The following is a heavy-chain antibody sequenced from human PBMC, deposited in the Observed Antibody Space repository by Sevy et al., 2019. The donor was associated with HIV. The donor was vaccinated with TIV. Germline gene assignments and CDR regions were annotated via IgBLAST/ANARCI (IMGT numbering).Heavy chain of an antibody. CDR2: INSDGSST. CDR3: AREIKQSGSSGKDAFDI. D-gene: IGHD1-26*01. J-gene: IGHJ3*02. CDR1: GFTFSSYW. V-gene: IGHV3-74*01. Sequence: GGSLRLSCAASGFTFSSYWMHWVRQAPGKGLVWVSRINSDGSSTSYADSVKGRFTISRDNAKNTVYLQMNSLRDEDTAFYYCAREIKQSGSSGKDAFDIWGQGTMVTVSS.